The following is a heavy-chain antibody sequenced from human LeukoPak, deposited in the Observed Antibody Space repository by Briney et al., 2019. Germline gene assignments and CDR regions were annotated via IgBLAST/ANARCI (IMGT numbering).Heavy chain of an antibody. J-gene: IGHJ6*03. D-gene: IGHD7-27*01. CDR2: IYYSGST. CDR3: ARAWGDYYYYMGV. Sequence: SETLSLTCTVSGGSIRSVSYYWGWIRQPPGEGLEWIGSIYYSGSTYYNVSLKSRVTISVDTSKNQFSLDLSSVTAADTAVYYCARAWGDYYYYMGVWGKGTAVTVSS. V-gene: IGHV4-39*07. CDR1: GGSIRSVSYY.